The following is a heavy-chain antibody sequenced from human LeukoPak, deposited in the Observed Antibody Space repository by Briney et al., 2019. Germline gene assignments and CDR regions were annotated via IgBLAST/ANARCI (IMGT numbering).Heavy chain of an antibody. J-gene: IGHJ4*02. V-gene: IGHV3-21*01. CDR3: ARERTTIVSGTTIGAY. CDR1: GFTFSSYN. CDR2: ISSSSSYI. D-gene: IGHD2/OR15-2a*01. Sequence: GGSLRLSCAASGFTFSSYNMNWVRQAPGRGLEWVSSISSSSSYIYYADSVKGRFTISRDNAKNSLFLQMNSLTADDTAVYYCARERTTIVSGTTIGAYWGQGTLVTVSS.